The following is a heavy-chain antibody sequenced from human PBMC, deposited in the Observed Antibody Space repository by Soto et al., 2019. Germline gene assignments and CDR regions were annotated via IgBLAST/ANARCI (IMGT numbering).Heavy chain of an antibody. CDR3: ARDPRGIAVAGTSLTYFDY. Sequence: ASVKVSCKASGYTFTSYAMHWVRQAPGQRLEWMGWINAGNGNTKYSQKFQGRVTITRDTSASTAYMELSSLRSEDTAVYYCARDPRGIAVAGTSLTYFDYWGQGTLVTVSS. V-gene: IGHV1-3*01. CDR2: INAGNGNT. CDR1: GYTFTSYA. D-gene: IGHD6-19*01. J-gene: IGHJ4*02.